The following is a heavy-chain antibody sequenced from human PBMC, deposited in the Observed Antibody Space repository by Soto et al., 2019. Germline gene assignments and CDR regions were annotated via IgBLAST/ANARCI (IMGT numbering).Heavy chain of an antibody. D-gene: IGHD3-22*01. Sequence: SETLSLTCTVSGGSISSGDYYWSWIRQPPGKGLEWIGYIYYSGSTYYSPSLKSRVTISVDTSKSQFSLKLSSVTAADTAVYYCARGTSGYYYYFDSWGQGTLVTVSS. J-gene: IGHJ4*02. CDR1: GGSISSGDYY. CDR2: IYYSGST. CDR3: ARGTSGYYYYFDS. V-gene: IGHV4-30-4*01.